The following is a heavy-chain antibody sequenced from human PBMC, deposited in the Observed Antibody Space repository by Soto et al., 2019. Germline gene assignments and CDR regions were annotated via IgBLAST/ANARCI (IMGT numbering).Heavy chain of an antibody. D-gene: IGHD3-9*01. CDR3: ARVSDYDILTGYGDYYYGMDV. J-gene: IGHJ6*02. CDR2: INPSGGST. V-gene: IGHV1-46*01. Sequence: ASVKVSCKASGYTFTSYYMHWVRQAPGQGLEWMGIINPSGGSTSYAQKFQGRVTMTADTSTSTAYMELSSLRSEDTAVYYCARVSDYDILTGYGDYYYGMDVWGQGTTVTVSS. CDR1: GYTFTSYY.